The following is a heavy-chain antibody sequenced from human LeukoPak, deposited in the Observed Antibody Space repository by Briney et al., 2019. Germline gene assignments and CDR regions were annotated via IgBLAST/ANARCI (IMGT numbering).Heavy chain of an antibody. Sequence: SETLSLTCTVSGGSISSGSYYWSWIRQPAGKGLEWIGRIYTSGSTNYNPSLKSRVTISVDTSKSQFSLKLSSVTAADTAVYYCARTGFGYYYDSSGYYGAFDIWGQGTMVTVSS. V-gene: IGHV4-61*02. CDR1: GGSISSGSYY. CDR2: IYTSGST. J-gene: IGHJ3*02. CDR3: ARTGFGYYYDSSGYYGAFDI. D-gene: IGHD3-22*01.